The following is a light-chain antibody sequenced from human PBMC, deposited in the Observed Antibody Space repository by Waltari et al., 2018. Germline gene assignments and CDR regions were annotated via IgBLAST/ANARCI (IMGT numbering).Light chain of an antibody. CDR1: QSISSY. J-gene: IGKJ2*01. CDR2: AAS. CDR3: QQSYSTPRT. Sequence: DIQMTQSPSSLSTSVGDRVTITCRASQSISSYLNWYQQKPGKAPKLLIYAASSLQSGVPSRFSGSGSGTDFTLTISSLQREDFVTYYCQQSYSTPRTFGQG. V-gene: IGKV1-39*01.